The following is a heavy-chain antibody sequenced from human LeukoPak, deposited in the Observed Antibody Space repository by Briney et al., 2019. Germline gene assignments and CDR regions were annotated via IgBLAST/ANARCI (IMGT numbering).Heavy chain of an antibody. D-gene: IGHD5-12*01. Sequence: PGGSLRLSCAASGFTVSSNYMSWVRQAPGKGLEWVSVIYSGGSTYYADSVKGRFTISRDNSKNTLYLQMNSLRAEDTAVYYCARGGSGHDWGIDYWGQGTLVTVSS. CDR1: GFTVSSNY. V-gene: IGHV3-53*01. CDR2: IYSGGST. J-gene: IGHJ4*02. CDR3: ARGGSGHDWGIDY.